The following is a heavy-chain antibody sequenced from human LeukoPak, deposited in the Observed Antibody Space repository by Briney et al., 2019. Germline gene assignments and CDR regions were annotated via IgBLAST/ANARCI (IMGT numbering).Heavy chain of an antibody. CDR2: IYSGGGT. D-gene: IGHD1-26*01. CDR3: TTDPVGYWGATRH. CDR1: GFLLSNYY. J-gene: IGHJ4*02. Sequence: PGGSLRLSCAASGFLLSNYYMSWVRQAPGKGLEWVSVIYSGGGTYYADSVKGRFTISRDNSKNTLYLQMKSLRAEDTAVYYCTTDPVGYWGATRHWVQGTLVTVSS. V-gene: IGHV3-53*01.